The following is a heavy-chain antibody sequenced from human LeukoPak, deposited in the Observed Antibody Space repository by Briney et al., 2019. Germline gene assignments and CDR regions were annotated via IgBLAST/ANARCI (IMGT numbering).Heavy chain of an antibody. J-gene: IGHJ4*02. Sequence: PSETLSLTCTVSGGFISSGGYYWSWIRQHPGKGLEWIGYIYYSGSTYYNPSLKSRVTMSVDTSENQFSLKLNSVTAADTAVYYCATTVGSYFDYWSQGTLVTVSS. V-gene: IGHV4-31*03. CDR1: GGFISSGGYY. CDR3: ATTVGSYFDY. D-gene: IGHD3-16*01. CDR2: IYYSGST.